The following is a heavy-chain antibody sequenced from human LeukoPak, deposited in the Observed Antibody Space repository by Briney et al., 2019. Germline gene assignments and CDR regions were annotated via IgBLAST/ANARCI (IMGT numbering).Heavy chain of an antibody. CDR2: INPNSGGT. D-gene: IGHD6-19*01. Sequence: ASVKVSCKASGYTFTGYYMHWVRQAPGQGLEWMGSINPNSGGTNYAQKFQGRVTMTRDTSISTAYMELSRLRSDDTAVYYCARAEYSSGWWYGGYYYYGMDVWGQGTTVTVSS. CDR3: ARAEYSSGWWYGGYYYYGMDV. V-gene: IGHV1-2*02. J-gene: IGHJ6*02. CDR1: GYTFTGYY.